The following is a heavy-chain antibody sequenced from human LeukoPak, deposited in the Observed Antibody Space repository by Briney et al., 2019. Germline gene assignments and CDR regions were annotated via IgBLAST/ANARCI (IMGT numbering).Heavy chain of an antibody. CDR1: GGSISSSSYY. J-gene: IGHJ4*02. V-gene: IGHV4-39*01. CDR2: IYYSGST. D-gene: IGHD3-22*01. Sequence: SETPSLTCTVSGGSISSSSYYWGWIRQPPGKGLEWIGSIYYSGSTYYNPSLKSRVTISVDTSKNQFSLKLSSVTAADTAVYYCARRHGDYYDSSGYGGNYFDYWGQGTLVTVSS. CDR3: ARRHGDYYDSSGYGGNYFDY.